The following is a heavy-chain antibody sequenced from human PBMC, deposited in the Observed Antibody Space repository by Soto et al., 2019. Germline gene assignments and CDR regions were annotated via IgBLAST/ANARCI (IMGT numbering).Heavy chain of an antibody. CDR2: MNPNSGNT. V-gene: IGHV1-8*01. Sequence: QVQLVQSGAEVKKPGASVKVSCKASGYTFTSYDINWVRQATGQGLEWMGWMNPNSGNTGYAQKFQGRVTMTRNTSISTAYMELSSLRSEDTAVYYCARGSRYCSGGSCYGHWFDPWGHGTLVTVSS. J-gene: IGHJ5*02. CDR3: ARGSRYCSGGSCYGHWFDP. D-gene: IGHD2-15*01. CDR1: GYTFTSYD.